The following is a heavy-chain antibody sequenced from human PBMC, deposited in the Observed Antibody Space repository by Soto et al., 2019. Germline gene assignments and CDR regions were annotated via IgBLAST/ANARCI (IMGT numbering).Heavy chain of an antibody. V-gene: IGHV3-30-3*01. CDR1: GFTFSTYT. Sequence: GGSLRLSCAASGFTFSTYTMYWVRPAPGKGLEWVAGISNNGINTHYADSVKGRFTISRDNSKNTLYVQMNSLGAEDTAVYYCAREWSISVAAPGYWGQGTLVTVSS. J-gene: IGHJ4*02. CDR3: AREWSISVAAPGY. D-gene: IGHD6-19*01. CDR2: ISNNGINT.